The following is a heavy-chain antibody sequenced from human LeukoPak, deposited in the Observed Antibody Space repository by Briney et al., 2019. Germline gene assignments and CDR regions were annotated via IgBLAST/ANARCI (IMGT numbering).Heavy chain of an antibody. CDR3: ARRAMITFGGVIVSFRDY. J-gene: IGHJ4*02. D-gene: IGHD3-16*02. V-gene: IGHV4-39*01. Sequence: SETLSLTCTVSGGSISSSSYYWGWIRQPPGKGLEWIGSIYYSGSTYYNPSLKSRVTISVDTSKNQFSLKLSSVTPADTAVYYCARRAMITFGGVIVSFRDYWGQGTLVTVSS. CDR1: GGSISSSSYY. CDR2: IYYSGST.